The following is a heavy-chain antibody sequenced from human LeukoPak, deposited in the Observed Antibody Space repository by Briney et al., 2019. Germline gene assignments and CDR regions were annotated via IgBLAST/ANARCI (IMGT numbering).Heavy chain of an antibody. CDR2: IIPIFGTA. CDR3: ARARIRGSSYGYPYYYGMDV. Sequence: SVKVSCKASGGTFSSYAISWVRQAPGQGLEWMGGIIPIFGTANYAQKFQGRVTSTADESTSTAYMELSSLRSDDTAVYYCARARIRGSSYGYPYYYGMDVWGQGNTVTVSS. J-gene: IGHJ6*02. V-gene: IGHV1-69*13. D-gene: IGHD5-18*01. CDR1: GGTFSSYA.